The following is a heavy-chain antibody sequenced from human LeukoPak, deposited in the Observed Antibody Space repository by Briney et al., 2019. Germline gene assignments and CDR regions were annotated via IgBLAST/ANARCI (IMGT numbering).Heavy chain of an antibody. D-gene: IGHD6-19*01. J-gene: IGHJ4*02. CDR2: ISYDGSNK. CDR3: ASGSGWYPLDY. CDR1: GFTFSSYA. Sequence: GGSLRLSCAASGFTFSSYAMSWVRQAPGKGLEWVAVISYDGSNKYYADSVKGRFTISRDNSKNTLYLQMNSLRAEDTAVYYCASGSGWYPLDYWGQGTLVTVSS. V-gene: IGHV3-30*04.